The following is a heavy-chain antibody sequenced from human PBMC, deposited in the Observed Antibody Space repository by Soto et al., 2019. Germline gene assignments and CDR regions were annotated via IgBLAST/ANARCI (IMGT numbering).Heavy chain of an antibody. Sequence: SVKVSCKASGGTFSSYTISWVRQAPGQGLEWMGRIIPILGIANYAQKFQGRVTITADKSTSTAYMELSSLRSEDTAVYYCAGFLFVCGGGTSPYSTSGLEVWAQGTTAT. CDR2: IIPILGIA. CDR3: AGFLFVCGGGTSPYSTSGLEV. D-gene: IGHD3-16*01. V-gene: IGHV1-69*02. CDR1: GGTFSSYT. J-gene: IGHJ3*01.